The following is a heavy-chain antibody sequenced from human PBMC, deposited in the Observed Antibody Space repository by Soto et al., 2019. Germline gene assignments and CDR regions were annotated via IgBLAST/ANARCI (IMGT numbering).Heavy chain of an antibody. CDR3: ARVRYSYYDILTGYEYFDY. CDR2: IYYSGST. J-gene: IGHJ4*02. Sequence: PSETLSLTCIVSAGSISSGDYYWSWFRQPPGKGLEWIGYIYYSGSTYYNPSLKSRVTISVDTSKNQFSLKLSSVTAADTAVYYCARVRYSYYDILTGYEYFDYWGQGTLVTVSS. CDR1: AGSISSGDYY. D-gene: IGHD3-9*01. V-gene: IGHV4-30-4*01.